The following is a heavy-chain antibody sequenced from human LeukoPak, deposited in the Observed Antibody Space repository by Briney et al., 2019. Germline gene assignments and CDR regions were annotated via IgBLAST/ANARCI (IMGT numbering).Heavy chain of an antibody. Sequence: AASVKVSYKASGYTFNAYTIHWVRQAPGQRFEWMGWIDADNGDTTYSQNLQGRLTITRDTSARTVYMELSSLRSEDTAVYYCARGSTSDWPLDHWGQETLVTISS. CDR2: IDADNGDT. CDR1: GYTFNAYT. V-gene: IGHV1-3*01. J-gene: IGHJ4*02. D-gene: IGHD6-19*01. CDR3: ARGSTSDWPLDH.